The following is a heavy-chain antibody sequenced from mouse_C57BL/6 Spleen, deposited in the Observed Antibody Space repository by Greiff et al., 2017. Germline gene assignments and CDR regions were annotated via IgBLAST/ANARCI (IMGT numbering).Heavy chain of an antibody. Sequence: VQLVESGAELVRPGTSVKVSCKASGYAFTNYLIEWVKQRPGQGLEWIGVINPGSGGTNYNEKFKGKATLTADKSSSTAYMQLSSLTSEDSAVYFCARSELGFDYWGQGTTLTVSS. J-gene: IGHJ2*01. CDR1: GYAFTNYL. D-gene: IGHD4-1*01. CDR3: ARSELGFDY. CDR2: INPGSGGT. V-gene: IGHV1-54*01.